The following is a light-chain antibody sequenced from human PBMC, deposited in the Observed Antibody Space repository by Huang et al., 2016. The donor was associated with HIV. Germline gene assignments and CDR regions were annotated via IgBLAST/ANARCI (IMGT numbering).Light chain of an antibody. J-gene: IGKJ4*01. CDR3: QESDTWPRLT. CDR2: GAS. V-gene: IGKV3-11*01. CDR1: QSVSHY. Sequence: IVLTQSPASLSLSPGERATFSCRASQSVSHYLAWYQHKPGQPTRILIYGASRRATDVPARFNGTGSGTYFTLTISSLETEDAAVYYCQESDTWPRLTLGGGTKVEIK.